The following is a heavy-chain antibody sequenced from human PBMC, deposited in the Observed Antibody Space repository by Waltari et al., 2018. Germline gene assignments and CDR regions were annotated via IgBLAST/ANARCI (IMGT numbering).Heavy chain of an antibody. CDR1: GGSISGFY. CDR3: ARGGGGDWEWFDP. J-gene: IGHJ5*02. D-gene: IGHD2-21*02. V-gene: IGHV4-59*01. Sequence: QVQLRESGPSLLKPSETLSLICTVSGGSISGFYWSWVRQPPGKGLDWIGYIYYTGSTNFNPSLKIRVTMSVDTSKNQFSLKLSSVTAADTAFYYCARGGGGDWEWFDPWGQGTLVTVSS. CDR2: IYYTGST.